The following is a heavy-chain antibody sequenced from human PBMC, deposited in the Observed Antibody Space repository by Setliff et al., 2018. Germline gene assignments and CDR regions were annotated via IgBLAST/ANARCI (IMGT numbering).Heavy chain of an antibody. CDR1: GYTFTNYG. Sequence: ASVKVSCKASGYTFTNYGINWVRQAPGQRLEWVGWISAYNGDTNYAQKFQGRVTMTTDTSTTTAYMELTSLTSDDTALYYCVRRQGPRTVVAIPFDHWGQGTLVTVSS. CDR3: VRRQGPRTVVAIPFDH. CDR2: ISAYNGDT. D-gene: IGHD3-22*01. V-gene: IGHV1-18*01. J-gene: IGHJ4*02.